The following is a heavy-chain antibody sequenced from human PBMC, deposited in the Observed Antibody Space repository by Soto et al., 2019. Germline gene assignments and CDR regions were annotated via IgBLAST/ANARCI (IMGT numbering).Heavy chain of an antibody. CDR1: DGSISGSSCY. D-gene: IGHD2-15*01. J-gene: IGHJ5*02. CDR2: IYYSGRT. V-gene: IGHV4-39*01. Sequence: PSETLSLTCAVSDGSISGSSCYWGRIRQQQRQGLVGTGSIYYSGRTYYTPSLKSRVTISVDPSKNQFSLKLSSVTAADTAVYYCARHYGMDIVVVVAAAWPNWFDPWGQGTLVTVSS. CDR3: ARHYGMDIVVVVAAAWPNWFDP.